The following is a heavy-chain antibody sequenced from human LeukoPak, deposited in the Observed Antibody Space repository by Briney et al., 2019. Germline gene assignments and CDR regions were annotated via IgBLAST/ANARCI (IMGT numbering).Heavy chain of an antibody. D-gene: IGHD6-19*01. J-gene: IGHJ4*02. CDR1: GFTVTDNY. Sequence: GGSLRLSCAASGFTVTDNYMSWVRQAPGKGLEWVSVIYRGGGTFYSDSVKGRFTISRDFSKNTLYLQMNSLRADDTAVYYCARDSSGPASWGQGTLVTVSS. CDR3: ARDSSGPAS. V-gene: IGHV3-53*01. CDR2: IYRGGGT.